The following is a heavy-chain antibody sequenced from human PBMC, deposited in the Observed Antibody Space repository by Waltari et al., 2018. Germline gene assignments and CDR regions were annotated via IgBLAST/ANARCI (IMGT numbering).Heavy chain of an antibody. J-gene: IGHJ6*02. CDR2: IYHSGST. D-gene: IGHD1-7*01. CDR1: GFSISRGYQ. V-gene: IGHV4-38-2*02. Sequence: QVQLQESGPGLVKPSETLSLTCAVSGFSISRGYQWGWIRQPPGKGLEWIGSIYHSGSTYFNPSLKSRVTISVDTSKNKVSLRLSSVTAADTAVYYCARDKLELHNYYYGMDVWGQGTTVTVSS. CDR3: ARDKLELHNYYYGMDV.